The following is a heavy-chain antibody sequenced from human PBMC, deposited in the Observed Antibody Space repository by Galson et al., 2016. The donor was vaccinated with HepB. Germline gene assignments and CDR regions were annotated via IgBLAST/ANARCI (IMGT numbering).Heavy chain of an antibody. CDR1: GFPFSRYT. Sequence: SLRLSCAVSGFPFSRYTMNWVRQAPGKGLEWLSHISSRGTNIYYADSVKGRFTISRDDAKNSLYLQMNSLRDEDTAVYYCARGGIAGRQSDDYWGQGTLVTVSS. V-gene: IGHV3-48*02. CDR2: ISSRGTNI. CDR3: ARGGIAGRQSDDY. D-gene: IGHD6-6*01. J-gene: IGHJ4*02.